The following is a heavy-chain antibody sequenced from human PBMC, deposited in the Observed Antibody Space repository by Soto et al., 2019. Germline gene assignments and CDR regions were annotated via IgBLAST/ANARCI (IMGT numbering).Heavy chain of an antibody. CDR1: GYTFTSYG. CDR2: ISAYNGNP. J-gene: IGHJ4*02. CDR3: ARDTVVSSGWYDPFDY. Sequence: QVQLVQSGAEVKKPGASVKVSCKASGYTFTSYGISWVRQAPGQGLEGTGWISAYNGNPNYAQNLQGRVPMTTDTSTSTAYMELRSLRSDDTAVYYCARDTVVSSGWYDPFDYWGQGTLFTVSS. D-gene: IGHD6-19*01. V-gene: IGHV1-18*04.